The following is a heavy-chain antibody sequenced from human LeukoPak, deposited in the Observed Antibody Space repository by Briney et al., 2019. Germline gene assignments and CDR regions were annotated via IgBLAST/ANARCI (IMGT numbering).Heavy chain of an antibody. D-gene: IGHD3-10*01. CDR2: ISSSSSYI. CDR1: GFTFSSYS. V-gene: IGHV3-21*01. Sequence: PGGSLRLSCAASGFTFSSYSMNWVRQAPGKGLEWVSSISSSSSYIYYADSVKGRFTISRDNAKNSLYPQMNSLRAEDTAVYYCARFTMVRGVYYFDYWGQGTLVTVSS. J-gene: IGHJ4*02. CDR3: ARFTMVRGVYYFDY.